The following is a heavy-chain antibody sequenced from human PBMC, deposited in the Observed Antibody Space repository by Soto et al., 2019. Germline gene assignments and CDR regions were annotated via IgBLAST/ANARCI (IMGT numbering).Heavy chain of an antibody. V-gene: IGHV1-69*12. CDR2: IIPIFGTA. J-gene: IGHJ1*01. CDR3: AREVDTAMAVRYFQH. CDR1: GGTFSSYA. Sequence: QVQLVQSGAEVKKPGSSVKVSCKASGGTFSSYAISWVRQAPGQGLEWMGGIIPIFGTANYAQKFQGRVTITAGESTSTADMGLSSLRSEDTAVYYCAREVDTAMAVRYFQHWGQGTLVTVSS. D-gene: IGHD5-18*01.